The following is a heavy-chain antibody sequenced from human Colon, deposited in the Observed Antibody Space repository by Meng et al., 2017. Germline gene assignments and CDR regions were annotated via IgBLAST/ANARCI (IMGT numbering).Heavy chain of an antibody. CDR3: AGDSSGYNWLDP. J-gene: IGHJ5*02. D-gene: IGHD6-19*01. CDR2: IYYSGTT. Sequence: QVKLQESGPGLVKLSEPLSLTCTVSGGSISNYYWSWIRQPPGKGLEWIGYIYYSGTTNYNPSLKSRVTISIDTSKNQFSLKLNSVTAADTAVYYCAGDSSGYNWLDPWGQGTLVTVSS. CDR1: GGSISNYY. V-gene: IGHV4-59*01.